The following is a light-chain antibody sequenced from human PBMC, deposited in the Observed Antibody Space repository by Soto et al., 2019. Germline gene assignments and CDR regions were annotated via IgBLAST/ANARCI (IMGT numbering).Light chain of an antibody. CDR3: ASYAFDSTPYV. CDR2: DNN. CDR1: SSDVGGYDY. J-gene: IGLJ1*01. V-gene: IGLV2-14*03. Sequence: QSVLTQPASVSGSPGQSITISCTGTSSDVGGYDYVSWYQHHPGTAPKLILYDNNYRPSGVSNRFSGSKSGITASLTISGLRPEDEADYYCASYAFDSTPYVFGTGTKLTVL.